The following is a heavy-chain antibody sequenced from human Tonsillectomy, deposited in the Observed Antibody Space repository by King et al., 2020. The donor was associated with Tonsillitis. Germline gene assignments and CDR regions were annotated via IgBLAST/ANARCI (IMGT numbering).Heavy chain of an antibody. CDR1: GFTFSYYG. V-gene: IGHV3-23*04. CDR3: AKDPTAHAAYYYYAMDV. CDR2: ISGTGGST. Sequence: VQLVESGGGLVQPGGSLRLSCAASGFTFSYYGMSWVRQAPGKGLEWVSVISGTGGSTYYADSVKGRFTISRDNSKNTLYLQMNSLRAEDMAVYYCAKDPTAHAAYYYYAMDVWGQGTTVTVSS. J-gene: IGHJ6*02.